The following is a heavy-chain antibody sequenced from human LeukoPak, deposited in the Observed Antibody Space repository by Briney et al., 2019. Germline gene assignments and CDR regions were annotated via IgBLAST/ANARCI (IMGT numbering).Heavy chain of an antibody. CDR3: ARVEDYDILTGFDY. CDR1: GFTFSSYA. CDR2: ISYDGSNK. Sequence: GGSLRLSCAASGFTFSSYAMHWVRQAPGKGLEWVAVISYDGSNKYYADSVKGRFTISRDNSKNTLYLQMNSLRAEDTAVYYCARVEDYDILTGFDYWGQGTLVTVSS. J-gene: IGHJ4*02. V-gene: IGHV3-30*04. D-gene: IGHD3-9*01.